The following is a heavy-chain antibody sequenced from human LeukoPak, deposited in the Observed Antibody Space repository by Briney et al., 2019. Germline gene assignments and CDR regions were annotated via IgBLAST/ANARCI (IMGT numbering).Heavy chain of an antibody. CDR3: ARGGYYDSSVMGY. J-gene: IGHJ4*02. D-gene: IGHD3-22*01. Sequence: GGSLRLSCAASGFTFSSSTMTWVRQAPGKGLEWVSSISSSSSYIYYADSVKGRFTISRDNAKNSLYLQMNSLRAEDTAVYYCARGGYYDSSVMGYWGQGTLVTVSS. CDR1: GFTFSSST. V-gene: IGHV3-21*01. CDR2: ISSSSSYI.